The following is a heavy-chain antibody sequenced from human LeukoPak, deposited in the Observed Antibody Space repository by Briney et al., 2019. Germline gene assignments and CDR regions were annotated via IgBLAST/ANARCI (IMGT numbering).Heavy chain of an antibody. CDR2: IYHSGGT. J-gene: IGHJ4*02. CDR1: GYSISSGNY. D-gene: IGHD6-19*01. CDR3: ARVGAVAKSGGIDY. V-gene: IGHV4-38-2*02. Sequence: SDTLSLTCTVSGYSISSGNYWGWIRQPPGKGLEWIGSIYHSGGTYYSPSLKSRVTISVDTSKNQFSLKLTSVTAADTAVYYCARVGAVAKSGGIDYWGQGTLVTVSS.